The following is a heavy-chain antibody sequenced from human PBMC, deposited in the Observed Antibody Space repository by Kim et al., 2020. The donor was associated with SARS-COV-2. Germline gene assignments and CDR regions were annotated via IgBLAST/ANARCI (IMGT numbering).Heavy chain of an antibody. CDR1: GFTFSSYA. J-gene: IGHJ6*02. V-gene: IGHV3-23*01. D-gene: IGHD2-15*01. CDR2: ISGSGGST. Sequence: GGSLRLSCAASGFTFSSYAMSWVRQAPGKGLEWVSAISGSGGSTYYADSVKGRFTISRDNSKNTLYLQMNSLRAEDTAVYYCAKTPGYCSGGSCYPPYYYYYGMDVWGQGTTVTVSS. CDR3: AKTPGYCSGGSCYPPYYYYYGMDV.